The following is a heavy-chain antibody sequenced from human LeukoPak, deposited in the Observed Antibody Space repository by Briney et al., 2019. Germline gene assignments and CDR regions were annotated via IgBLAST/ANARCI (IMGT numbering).Heavy chain of an antibody. Sequence: SETLSLTCTVSGGSISSYYWSWVRQPAGKGLEWIGRIYASGNTNYNPSLKGRVTMTVDTSKNQFSLKLSSVTAADTAVYYCARTLKYGGAFDYWGQGTLVTVSS. CDR2: IYASGNT. D-gene: IGHD4/OR15-4a*01. CDR1: GGSISSYY. CDR3: ARTLKYGGAFDY. V-gene: IGHV4-4*07. J-gene: IGHJ4*02.